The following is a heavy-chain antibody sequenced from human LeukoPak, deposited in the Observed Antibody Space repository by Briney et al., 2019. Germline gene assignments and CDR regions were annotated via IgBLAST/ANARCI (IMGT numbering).Heavy chain of an antibody. CDR3: ARGLYYFDGREIGLDY. Sequence: SQTLSPTSAVYGGSPSSHYWSWDRHPPGEGLGWSGSVYNSGSTNNNPSLKSRVTISVDTPRNQFSRKLGAVHPADTAVYYCARGLYYFDGREIGLDYWGQGTLVTVSS. D-gene: IGHD3-22*01. CDR2: VYNSGST. CDR1: GGSPSSHY. V-gene: IGHV4-59*11. J-gene: IGHJ4*02.